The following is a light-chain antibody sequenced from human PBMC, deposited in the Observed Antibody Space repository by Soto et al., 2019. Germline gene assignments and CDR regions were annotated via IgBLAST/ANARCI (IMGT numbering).Light chain of an antibody. CDR2: RAS. J-gene: IGKJ1*01. CDR3: LQYHNLWA. Sequence: ILMTQSPATVSVSPGESATLSCRASQNIYYNVAWYQQRPGQAPRLLIYRASTRATGVPARFSGSGSGTEFTHTISSLQPEDFTVYSCLQYHNLWAFGQGTKVEI. V-gene: IGKV3-15*01. CDR1: QNIYYN.